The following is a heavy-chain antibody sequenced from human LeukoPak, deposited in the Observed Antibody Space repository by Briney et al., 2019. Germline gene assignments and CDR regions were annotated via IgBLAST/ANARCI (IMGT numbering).Heavy chain of an antibody. D-gene: IGHD6-13*01. CDR3: ARVVRAAAGKGAFDY. CDR2: IYYSGST. CDR1: GGSISSYY. J-gene: IGHJ4*02. Sequence: SETLSLTCTVSGGSISSYYWSWIRQPPGKGLEWIGYIYYSGSTNYNPSLKSRVTISVDTSKNRFSLKLSSVTAADTAVYYCARVVRAAAGKGAFDYWGQGTLVTVSS. V-gene: IGHV4-59*01.